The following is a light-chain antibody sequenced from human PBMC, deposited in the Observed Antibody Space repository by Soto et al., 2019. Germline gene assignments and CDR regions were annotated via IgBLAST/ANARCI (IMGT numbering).Light chain of an antibody. CDR1: SSNIGAGYD. J-gene: IGLJ1*01. Sequence: QPVLTQPPSVSGAPGQRVTISCTGSSSNIGAGYDVHWYQQLPGTAPKLLIYGNSNRPSGVPDRFSGSKSGTSASLAITGLQAEDEADYYCQSYDSSLSRVFGTGTQLTVL. CDR2: GNS. CDR3: QSYDSSLSRV. V-gene: IGLV1-40*01.